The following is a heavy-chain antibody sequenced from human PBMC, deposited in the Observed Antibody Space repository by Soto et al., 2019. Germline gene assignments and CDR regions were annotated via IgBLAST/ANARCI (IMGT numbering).Heavy chain of an antibody. CDR3: AGQGVYGDHRELEYYGMDV. Sequence: GGSLRLSCAASGFTFSSYGMHWVRQAPGKGLEWVAVIWYDGSNKYYADSVKGRFTISRDNSKNTLYLQMNSLRAEDTAVYYCAGQGVYGDHRELEYYGMDVWGQGTTVTVSS. D-gene: IGHD4-17*01. V-gene: IGHV3-33*01. J-gene: IGHJ6*02. CDR2: IWYDGSNK. CDR1: GFTFSSYG.